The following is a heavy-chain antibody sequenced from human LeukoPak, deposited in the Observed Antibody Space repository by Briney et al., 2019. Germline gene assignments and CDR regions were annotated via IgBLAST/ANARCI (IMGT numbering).Heavy chain of an antibody. CDR2: IYYSRGT. J-gene: IGHJ4*02. CDR3: ARKLLRYFDWLPKPIDY. V-gene: IGHV4-59*08. Sequence: PSETLSLTCTVPGGSITTHYWSWIRQPPGKGLEWIGYIYYSRGTMYNPSLKSRVTISVDTSKNQFSLKLSSVTAADTAVYYCARKLLRYFDWLPKPIDYWGQGTLVTVSS. CDR1: GGSITTHY. D-gene: IGHD3-9*01.